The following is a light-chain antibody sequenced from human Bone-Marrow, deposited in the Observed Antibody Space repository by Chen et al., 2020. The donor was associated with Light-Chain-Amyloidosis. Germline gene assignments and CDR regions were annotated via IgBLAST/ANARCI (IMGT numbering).Light chain of an antibody. Sequence: SYVLTQPSSVSVAPGQTATIACGGNNIGSTSVHWYQQTPGQAPLLVVYDDSDRPSGIPERLSGSNSGNTATLTSSRVEAGDEADYYCQVWEGSSDEVVFGGGTRLTVL. J-gene: IGLJ3*02. CDR3: QVWEGSSDEVV. CDR2: DDS. CDR1: NIGSTS. V-gene: IGLV3-21*02.